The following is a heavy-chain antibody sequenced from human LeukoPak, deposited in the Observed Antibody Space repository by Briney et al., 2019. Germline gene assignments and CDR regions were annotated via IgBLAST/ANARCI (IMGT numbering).Heavy chain of an antibody. CDR3: HLETVVVAAPFAS. D-gene: IGHD2-15*01. CDR1: GFTLSSKS. V-gene: IGHV3-21*01. J-gene: IGHJ4*02. CDR2: ISSSSSYI. Sequence: GGSLRLSCAPSGFTLSSKSMNWVGQAPGKGLEWVSSISSSSSYIYYADSVKGRFTISRDNAKNSLYLQMNSLGAEDTAVYYCHLETVVVAAPFASWGQGTLVTASS.